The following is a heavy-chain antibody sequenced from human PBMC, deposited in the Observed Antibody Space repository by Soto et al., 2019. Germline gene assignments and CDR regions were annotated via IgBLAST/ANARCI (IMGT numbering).Heavy chain of an antibody. CDR1: RYTFTSFY. Sequence: QVQLVQSGAEVKNPGASVKVSCKASRYTFTSFYIHWVRQAPGQGLEWMSIINPKGGSTNYAQNLQGRVTLTRDTSTNTVYMELSSLRSEDTAVYYCARGLSSGEYWGQGTLVTVSS. J-gene: IGHJ4*02. V-gene: IGHV1-46*01. CDR2: INPKGGST. CDR3: ARGLSSGEY.